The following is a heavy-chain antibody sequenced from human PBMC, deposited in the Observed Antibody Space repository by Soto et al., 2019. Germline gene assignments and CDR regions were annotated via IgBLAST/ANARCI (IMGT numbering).Heavy chain of an antibody. Sequence: QVQLVESGGGVVQPGRSLRLSCAASGFTFSSYAMHWVRQAPGKGLEWVAVISYDGSNKYYADSVKGRFTISRDNSKNTLYLQMNSLRAEDTAVYYCAAPRGMAPWVWGQGTLVTVSS. J-gene: IGHJ4*02. V-gene: IGHV3-30-3*01. CDR1: GFTFSSYA. D-gene: IGHD3-16*01. CDR2: ISYDGSNK. CDR3: AAPRGMAPWV.